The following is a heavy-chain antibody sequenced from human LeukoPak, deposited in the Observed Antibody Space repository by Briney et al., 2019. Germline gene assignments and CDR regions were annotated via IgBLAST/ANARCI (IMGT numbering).Heavy chain of an antibody. CDR1: GYIFTNFW. V-gene: IGHV5-51*01. CDR3: ARLISSSWYEFDF. J-gene: IGHJ4*02. Sequence: GESLKIPCKASGYIFTNFWIGWVRQMPGKGLEWMGIISPGNSDTRYRPSFQGQVTMSADKSINTAYLQWNSLKASDSALYYCARLISSSWYEFDFWGQGTLVTVSS. D-gene: IGHD6-13*01. CDR2: ISPGNSDT.